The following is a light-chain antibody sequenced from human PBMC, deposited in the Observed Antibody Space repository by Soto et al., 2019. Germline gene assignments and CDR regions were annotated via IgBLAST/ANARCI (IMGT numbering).Light chain of an antibody. CDR1: SSDVGGFNY. CDR2: EVN. Sequence: QSVLTQPRSVSGSPGQSVTISCTGTSSDVGGFNYVSWYQQHPGKPPKLIIYEVNRRPSGVPDRFSGSKSGNTASLTISGLQAEDEGDYYCCSYAVIYTPPFGGGTKLTVL. V-gene: IGLV2-11*01. CDR3: CSYAVIYTPP. J-gene: IGLJ2*01.